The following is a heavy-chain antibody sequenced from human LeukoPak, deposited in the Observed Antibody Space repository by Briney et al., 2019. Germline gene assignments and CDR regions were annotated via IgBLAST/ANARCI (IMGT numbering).Heavy chain of an antibody. CDR3: TRGDEFLWGRDYYYYMDV. CDR1: GYTFTGFS. V-gene: IGHV1-2*02. J-gene: IGHJ6*03. Sequence: ASVKVSCKAPGYTFTGFSIHWVRQAPGQGLEWVGWINPNTGGTNYAQMFQGRVTMTRDTSISTAYMELSRLRSDDTAFYYRTRGDEFLWGRDYYYYMDVWGKGTAVTV. D-gene: IGHD3-16*01. CDR2: INPNTGGT.